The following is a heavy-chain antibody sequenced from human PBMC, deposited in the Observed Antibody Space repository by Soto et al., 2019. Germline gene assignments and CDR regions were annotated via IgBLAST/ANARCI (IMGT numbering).Heavy chain of an antibody. CDR3: ARIDCSSTSCYIAQPSRLYNWLDP. Sequence: ASVKVSCKASGYTFTSYGISWVRQAPGQGLEWMGWISAYNGNTNYAQKLQGRVTMTTDTSTSTAYVELRSLRSDDTAVYYCARIDCSSTSCYIAQPSRLYNWLDPCGQGPPVTVYS. V-gene: IGHV1-18*01. D-gene: IGHD2-2*02. CDR2: ISAYNGNT. CDR1: GYTFTSYG. J-gene: IGHJ5*02.